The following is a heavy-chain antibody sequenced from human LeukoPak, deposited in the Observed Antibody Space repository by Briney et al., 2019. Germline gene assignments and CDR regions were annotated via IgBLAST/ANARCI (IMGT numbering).Heavy chain of an antibody. CDR2: ISYIGST. D-gene: IGHD4-17*01. V-gene: IGHV4-59*11. J-gene: IGHJ3*02. CDR1: DDSFSSHY. CDR3: ARDLVTVTKGFDI. Sequence: KPSESLSLTCAVSDDSFSSHYWTWIRQPPGNGLEWHGYISYIGSTNYNPSLKSRVTISIDTSKNQFSPKLSAGTAADTAVYYCARDLVTVTKGFDIWGQGTMVSVSS.